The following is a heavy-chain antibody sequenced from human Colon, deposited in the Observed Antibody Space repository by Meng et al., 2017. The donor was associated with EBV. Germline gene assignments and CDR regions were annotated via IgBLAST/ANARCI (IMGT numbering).Heavy chain of an antibody. CDR1: GGSISSGAHS. Sequence: QRQLQGSGYGLVKPSQTLSLTCTVSGGSISSGAHSWHWIRQPPGKGLEWIGYIYHSGSAYYNPSLKSRVTLSVDRSKNQFSLKLTSVTAADTAVYYCARGYVAYPDWGQGTLVTVSS. D-gene: IGHD3-9*01. J-gene: IGHJ4*02. V-gene: IGHV4-30-2*01. CDR2: IYHSGSA. CDR3: ARGYVAYPD.